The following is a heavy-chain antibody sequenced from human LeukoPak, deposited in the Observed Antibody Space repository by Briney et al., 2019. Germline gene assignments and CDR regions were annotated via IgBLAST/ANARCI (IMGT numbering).Heavy chain of an antibody. D-gene: IGHD5-24*01. CDR2: TYYRSRWYN. CDR1: GDSLSSNSAA. Sequence: SQTLSLTCALSGDSLSSNSAAWHWLGQSPSRDLEWLGRTYYRSRWYNAYAVSVKSRIIINPDTSKNQFSLQLNSVTPEDTAVYFCARDALDGYNYRAFDYWGQGTLVTVSS. J-gene: IGHJ4*02. V-gene: IGHV6-1*01. CDR3: ARDALDGYNYRAFDY.